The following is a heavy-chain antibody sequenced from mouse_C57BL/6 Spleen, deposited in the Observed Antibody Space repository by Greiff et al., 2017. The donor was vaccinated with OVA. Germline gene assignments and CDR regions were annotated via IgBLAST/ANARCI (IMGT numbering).Heavy chain of an antibody. CDR3: ARSPSFREYYFDY. J-gene: IGHJ2*01. Sequence: QVQLQQSGAELAKPGASVKLSCKASGYTFTSYWMHWVKQRPGQGLEWIGYINPSSGYTKYNQKFKDKATLTADKSSSTAYMQLSSLTYEDSAVYYCARSPSFREYYFDYWGQGTTLTVSS. CDR2: INPSSGYT. CDR1: GYTFTSYW. D-gene: IGHD6-1*01. V-gene: IGHV1-7*01.